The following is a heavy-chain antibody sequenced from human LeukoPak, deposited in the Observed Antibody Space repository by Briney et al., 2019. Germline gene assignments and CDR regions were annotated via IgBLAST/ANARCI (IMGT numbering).Heavy chain of an antibody. Sequence: SCKASGYTFSSYAMHWVRQAPGKGLEWVAVISYDGSNKYYADSVKGRFTISRDNSKNTLYLQMNSLRAEDTAVYYCARDADYWGQGTLVTVSS. CDR3: ARDADY. V-gene: IGHV3-30*04. J-gene: IGHJ4*02. CDR2: ISYDGSNK. CDR1: GYTFSSYA.